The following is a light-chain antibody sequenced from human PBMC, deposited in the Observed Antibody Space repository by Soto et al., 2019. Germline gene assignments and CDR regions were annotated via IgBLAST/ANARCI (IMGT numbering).Light chain of an antibody. J-gene: IGKJ5*01. Sequence: DVVMTQSPLSLPVIPGGPASICCRSCHSLQHVNGHNYLDWYVQKPGQSPQLLIYLGSHRSSGVPDRFSGSGSGTDFTLKISRVEAEYVGFYYCMQGLQTLTLGQGTRLEIK. CDR2: LGS. CDR3: MQGLQTLT. CDR1: HSLQHVNGHNY. V-gene: IGKV2-28*01.